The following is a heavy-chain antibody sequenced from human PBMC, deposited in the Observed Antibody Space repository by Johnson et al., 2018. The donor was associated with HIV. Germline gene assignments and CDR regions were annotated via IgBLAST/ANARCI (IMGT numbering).Heavy chain of an antibody. CDR1: GFTFDDYG. J-gene: IGHJ3*02. V-gene: IGHV3-11*04. Sequence: QVQLVESGGGVVQPGRSLRLSCAASGFTFDDYGMNWIRQAPGKGLEWISYISGSGFDTFYADSVKGRFTISRDNAKKSLYLQMSSLKAEDTAVYYCARAYSYGAFDIWGLGTKVTVSS. CDR3: ARAYSYGAFDI. CDR2: ISGSGFDT. D-gene: IGHD5-18*01.